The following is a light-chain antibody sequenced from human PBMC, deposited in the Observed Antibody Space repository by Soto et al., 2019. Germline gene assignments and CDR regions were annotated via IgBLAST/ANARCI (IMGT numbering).Light chain of an antibody. V-gene: IGKV1D-13*01. J-gene: IGKJ2*01. CDR1: QGISTD. Sequence: ATQLTQSPSSLSASVGDRVTITCRASQGISTDVAWYQQKPGKAPNVLISDASKVQSGVPSRFSGSGSGTDFTLIISSLQPEDFATYYCQQCNNYPPSFGQGTKLEIK. CDR2: DAS. CDR3: QQCNNYPPS.